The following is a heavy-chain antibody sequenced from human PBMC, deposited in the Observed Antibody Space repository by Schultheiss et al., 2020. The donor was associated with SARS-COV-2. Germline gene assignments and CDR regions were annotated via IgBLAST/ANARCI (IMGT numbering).Heavy chain of an antibody. CDR2: ISYDGSNK. CDR3: ASRRGGTIFGVVILSQGYFQH. J-gene: IGHJ1*01. D-gene: IGHD3-3*01. Sequence: LSLTCAVYGGSFSGYYWSWIRQPPGKGLEWVAVISYDGSNKYYADSVKGRFTISRDNSKNTLYLQMNSLRAEDTAVYYCASRRGGTIFGVVILSQGYFQHWGQGTLVTVSS. CDR1: GGSFSGYY. V-gene: IGHV3-30*03.